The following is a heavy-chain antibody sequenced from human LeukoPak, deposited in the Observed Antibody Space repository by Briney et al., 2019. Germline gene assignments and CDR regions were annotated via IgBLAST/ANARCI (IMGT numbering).Heavy chain of an antibody. CDR3: ARGGRGQQQLIYYYYYMDV. Sequence: SGTLSLTCTVSGGSITTYYWTWIRQSPGKGLEWLGHFHYSGSTNYNPSLKSRVTLSVDTSKNQFSLKLSSVTAADTAVYYCARGGRGQQQLIYYYYYMDVWGKGTTATVSS. CDR1: GGSITTYY. D-gene: IGHD6-13*01. J-gene: IGHJ6*03. CDR2: FHYSGST. V-gene: IGHV4-59*12.